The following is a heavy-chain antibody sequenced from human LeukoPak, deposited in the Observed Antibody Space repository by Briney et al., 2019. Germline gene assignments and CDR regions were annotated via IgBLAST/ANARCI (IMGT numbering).Heavy chain of an antibody. D-gene: IGHD3-16*01. CDR1: GFTFSSYG. J-gene: IGHJ4*02. CDR2: ISYDGSNT. Sequence: GRSLRLSCAASGFTFSSYGMHWVRQAPGKGLEWVALISYDGSNTYYADSVKGRFTISRDNSKTTLYLQMNSLRAEETAVYYCAKDRFAGNMLSYFDYWGQGTLVTVSS. CDR3: AKDRFAGNMLSYFDY. V-gene: IGHV3-30*18.